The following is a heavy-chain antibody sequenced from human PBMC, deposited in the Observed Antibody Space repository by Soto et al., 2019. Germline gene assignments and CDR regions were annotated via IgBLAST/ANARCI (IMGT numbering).Heavy chain of an antibody. CDR3: ARALDYDFWGGRNWFDP. CDR2: VHYSGLA. Sequence: QVQLQQSGPGLVRPSEALTLTCDVSGASITDNYWSWIRQAPGKGPEWIGYVHYSGLANYNPSLTRRVTIEMETSKHRLFLKVDSLTAEDTAVYYCARALDYDFWGGRNWFDPWGQGILVTVSS. J-gene: IGHJ5*02. D-gene: IGHD3-3*01. V-gene: IGHV4-59*01. CDR1: GASITDNY.